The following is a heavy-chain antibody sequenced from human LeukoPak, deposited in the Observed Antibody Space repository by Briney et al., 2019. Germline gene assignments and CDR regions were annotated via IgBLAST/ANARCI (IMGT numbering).Heavy chain of an antibody. Sequence: TGGSLRLSCAASGFTFSSYGMHWVRQAPGKGLEWVAFIRYDGSNKYYADSVKGRFTISRDNSKNTLYLQMNSLRAEDTAVYYCAKDRLVGMGVYFDYWGQGTLVTVSS. CDR2: IRYDGSNK. CDR1: GFTFSSYG. J-gene: IGHJ4*02. D-gene: IGHD3-16*01. V-gene: IGHV3-30*02. CDR3: AKDRLVGMGVYFDY.